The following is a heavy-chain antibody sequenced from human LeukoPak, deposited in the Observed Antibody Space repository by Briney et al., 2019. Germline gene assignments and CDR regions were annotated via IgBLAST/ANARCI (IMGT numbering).Heavy chain of an antibody. V-gene: IGHV4-59*01. CDR3: ARDRGCSGGSCYRNNWFDP. Sequence: SETLSLTCTVSGGSTSSYYWSWIRQPPGKGLEWIGYIYYSGSTNYNPSLKSRVTISVDTSKNQFSLKLSSVTAADTAVYYCARDRGCSGGSCYRNNWFDPWGQGTLVTVSS. CDR2: IYYSGST. D-gene: IGHD2-15*01. J-gene: IGHJ5*02. CDR1: GGSTSSYY.